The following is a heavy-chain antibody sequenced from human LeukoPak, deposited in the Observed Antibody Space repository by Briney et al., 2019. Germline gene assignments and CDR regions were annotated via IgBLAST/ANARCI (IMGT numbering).Heavy chain of an antibody. D-gene: IGHD3-10*01. CDR1: GYSISSGYY. Sequence: LSETLSLTCAVSGYSISSGYYWGWIRQPPGKGLEWIGSIYHSGSTYYNPSLKSRVTMSVDTSKNQFSLKLSSVTAADTAVYYCARRPGPHPHYFVYWGQGTLVTVSS. V-gene: IGHV4-38-2*01. J-gene: IGHJ4*02. CDR3: ARRPGPHPHYFVY. CDR2: IYHSGST.